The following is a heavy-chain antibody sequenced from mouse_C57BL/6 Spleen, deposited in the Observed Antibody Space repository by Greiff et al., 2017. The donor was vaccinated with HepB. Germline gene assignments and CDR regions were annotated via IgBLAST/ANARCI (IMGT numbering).Heavy chain of an antibody. Sequence: EVMLVESGGDLVKPGGSLKLSCAASGFTFSSYGMSWVRQTPDKRLEWVATISSGGSYTYYPDSVKVRFTISRDNANNTLYLQMSSLKSEDTAMYYCAREGHDYDGAWFAYWGQGTLVTVSA. CDR1: GFTFSSYG. V-gene: IGHV5-6*01. J-gene: IGHJ3*01. CDR2: ISSGGSYT. CDR3: AREGHDYDGAWFAY. D-gene: IGHD2-4*01.